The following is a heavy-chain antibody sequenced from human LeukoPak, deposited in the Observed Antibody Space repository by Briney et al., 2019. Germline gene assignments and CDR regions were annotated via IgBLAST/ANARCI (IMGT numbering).Heavy chain of an antibody. Sequence: GGSLRLSCAASGFTFRNYWKSWVRQAPGKGVEWVANIKQDGSEKYYVDSVKGRFTISRDNAKNSLYLQMNSLRTDDTAVYICEREGPFDFWGQGTLVTVSS. J-gene: IGHJ4*02. CDR1: GFTFRNYW. CDR3: EREGPFDF. V-gene: IGHV3-7*01. CDR2: IKQDGSEK.